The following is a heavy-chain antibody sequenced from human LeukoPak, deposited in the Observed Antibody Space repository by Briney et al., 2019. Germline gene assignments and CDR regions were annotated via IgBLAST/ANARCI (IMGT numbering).Heavy chain of an antibody. CDR2: IRYVGSNK. V-gene: IGHV3-30*02. Sequence: GGSLRLSCAASGFTFSSYGMHWVRQAPGKGLVWVAFIRYVGSNKYYADSVKGRFTISRDNSKTTLYLQMNSLRAEDTAVYYCARAPYRYNWNSRGFDYWGQGTLVTVSS. J-gene: IGHJ4*02. D-gene: IGHD1-20*01. CDR1: GFTFSSYG. CDR3: ARAPYRYNWNSRGFDY.